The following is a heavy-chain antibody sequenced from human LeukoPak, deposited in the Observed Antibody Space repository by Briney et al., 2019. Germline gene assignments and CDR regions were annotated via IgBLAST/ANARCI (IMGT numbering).Heavy chain of an antibody. Sequence: ASVKVSCKASGYTFTGYYMHWVRQAPGQGLEWMGWINPNSGGTNYAQKFQGRVTMTRDTSISTAYMELSSLRAEDTAVYYCAKADGSSGYYELPLDYWGQGTLVTVSS. CDR3: AKADGSSGYYELPLDY. V-gene: IGHV1-2*02. CDR2: INPNSGGT. J-gene: IGHJ4*02. D-gene: IGHD3-22*01. CDR1: GYTFTGYY.